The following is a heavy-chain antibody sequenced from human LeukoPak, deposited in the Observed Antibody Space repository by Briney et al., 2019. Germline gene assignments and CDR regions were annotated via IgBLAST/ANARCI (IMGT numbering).Heavy chain of an antibody. J-gene: IGHJ3*02. CDR3: ARASHCRSTSCPPPNYDSFYI. Sequence: GASVKVSCKASGGTFSSYAISWVRQAPGRGLEWMGGIIPIFGTANYAQKFQGRVTITADESTSTAYMELSSLRSEDTAVYYCARASHCRSTSCPPPNYDSFYIWGQGTMVTVSS. CDR1: GGTFSSYA. D-gene: IGHD2-2*01. CDR2: IIPIFGTA. V-gene: IGHV1-69*13.